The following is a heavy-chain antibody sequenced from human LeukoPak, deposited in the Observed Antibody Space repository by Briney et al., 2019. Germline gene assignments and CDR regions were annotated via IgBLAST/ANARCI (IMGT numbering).Heavy chain of an antibody. CDR2: IWYDGSNK. CDR1: GFTFSSYG. V-gene: IGHV3-33*06. Sequence: PGRSLRLSCAASGFTFSSYGMHWVRQAPGKGLEWVAVIWYDGSNKYYADSVKGRFTISRDNSKNTVYLQMNSLRAEDTAVYYCAKDRSMTTVTPFDNWGQGTLVAVSS. D-gene: IGHD4-17*01. CDR3: AKDRSMTTVTPFDN. J-gene: IGHJ4*02.